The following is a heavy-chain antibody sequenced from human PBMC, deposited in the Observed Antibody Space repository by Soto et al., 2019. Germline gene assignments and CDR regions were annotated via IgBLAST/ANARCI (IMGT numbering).Heavy chain of an antibody. V-gene: IGHV4-31*03. CDR2: MYSSGTT. Sequence: QVQLQESGPGLVKPSQTLSLTCTVSGVSIASGGFYWAWIRHYPGLGLVWIGSMYSSGTTYYNPSLRSRINMSLYTSKNQFSLELSSVSAADTAVYYCARDRGSVSGYDYMSWGRGTLVTVSS. CDR3: ARDRGSVSGYDYMS. D-gene: IGHD5-12*01. J-gene: IGHJ5*02. CDR1: GVSIASGGFY.